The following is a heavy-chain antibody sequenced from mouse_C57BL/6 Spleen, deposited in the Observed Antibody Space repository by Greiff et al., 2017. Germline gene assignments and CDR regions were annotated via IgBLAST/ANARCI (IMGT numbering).Heavy chain of an antibody. CDR2: IYPSDSET. D-gene: IGHD2-12*01. V-gene: IGHV1-61*01. CDR3: ERWGIRRGGYYAMDY. J-gene: IGHJ4*01. Sequence: VKLQQPGAELVRPGSSVKLSCKASGYTFTSYWMDWVKQRPGQGLEWIGNIYPSDSETHYNQKFKDKATLTVDKSSSTAYMQLSSLTSEDSAVYYCERWGIRRGGYYAMDYWGQGTSVTVSS. CDR1: GYTFTSYW.